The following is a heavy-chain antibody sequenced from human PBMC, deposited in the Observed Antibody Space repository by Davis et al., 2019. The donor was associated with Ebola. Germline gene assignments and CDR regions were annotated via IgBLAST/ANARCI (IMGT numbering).Heavy chain of an antibody. CDR3: AREAPYCSGGRCYDY. J-gene: IGHJ4*02. Sequence: SETLSLTCAVYGGSFSGYYWSWMRQPPGKGLEWIGYIYYSGSTNYNPSLKSRVTLSVDTSKNQFSLKLSSVTAADTAVYYCAREAPYCSGGRCYDYWGQGTLVTVSS. CDR1: GGSFSGYY. CDR2: IYYSGST. D-gene: IGHD2-15*01. V-gene: IGHV4-59*01.